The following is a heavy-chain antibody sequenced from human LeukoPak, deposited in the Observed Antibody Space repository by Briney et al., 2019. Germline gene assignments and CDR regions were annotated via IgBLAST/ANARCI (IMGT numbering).Heavy chain of an antibody. CDR2: INPSGGST. Sequence: ASVKVSCKASGYTFTSYYMHWVRQAPGQGLEWMGIINPSGGSTSYAQKFQGRVTMTRDMSTSTVYMELSSLRSEDTAVYYCARDPRGPTGYDSSARDIFDYWGQGTLVTVSS. J-gene: IGHJ4*02. CDR3: ARDPRGPTGYDSSARDIFDY. V-gene: IGHV1-46*01. CDR1: GYTFTSYY. D-gene: IGHD3-22*01.